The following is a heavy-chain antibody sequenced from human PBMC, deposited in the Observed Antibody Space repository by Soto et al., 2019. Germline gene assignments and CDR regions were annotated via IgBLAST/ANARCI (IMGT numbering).Heavy chain of an antibody. CDR3: ARIPRTHTYSSGWPLDF. CDR2: IIPIFGTA. CDR1: GGTFSSYA. Sequence: QVQLVQSGAEVKKPGSSVKVSCKASGGTFSSYAISWVRQAPGQGLEWMGGIIPIFGTANYAQKFQGRVTIHADESTSTAYMELSSLRAEDTAVYYCARIPRTHTYSSGWPLDFWGQGTLVTVSS. V-gene: IGHV1-69*12. J-gene: IGHJ4*02. D-gene: IGHD6-25*01.